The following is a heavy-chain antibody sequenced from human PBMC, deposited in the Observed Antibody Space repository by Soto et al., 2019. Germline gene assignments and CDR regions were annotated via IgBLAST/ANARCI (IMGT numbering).Heavy chain of an antibody. CDR3: ARSRLTDYSIDY. CDR2: INPNSGAT. J-gene: IGHJ4*02. Sequence: GASVKVSCKPSGYTFTGYYIHWVRQAPGQGLEWMGWINPNSGATNYALKFQGRVTMTRDTSISAAYMELNSLTSDDTAVYYCARSRLTDYSIDYWGQGTQVTVSS. CDR1: GYTFTGYY. D-gene: IGHD4-4*01. V-gene: IGHV1-2*02.